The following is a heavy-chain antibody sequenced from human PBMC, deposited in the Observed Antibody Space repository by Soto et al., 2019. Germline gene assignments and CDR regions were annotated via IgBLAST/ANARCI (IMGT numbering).Heavy chain of an antibody. D-gene: IGHD4-17*01. CDR3: ARRRDGDYSNYYGMDG. V-gene: IGHV4-4*02. CDR2: IYHSGST. Sequence: SETLSLTCAVSGGSISSSNWWSWVRQPPGKGLEWIGEIYHSGSTNYNPSLKSRVTISVDKSKNQFSLKLSSVTAADTAVYYCARRRDGDYSNYYGMDGWGQGTTVTVSS. J-gene: IGHJ6*02. CDR1: GGSISSSNW.